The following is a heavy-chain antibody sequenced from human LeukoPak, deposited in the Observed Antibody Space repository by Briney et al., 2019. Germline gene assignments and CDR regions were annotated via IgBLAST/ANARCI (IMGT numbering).Heavy chain of an antibody. CDR3: ARDVVGGPKDEGWFDP. CDR1: GTSISTYY. CDR2: IYTSGST. D-gene: IGHD2-15*01. J-gene: IGHJ5*02. Sequence: SETLSLTCTVSGTSISTYYWSWIRQPAGKGPEWIGRIYTSGSTNYNPSLQSRVTISVDKPKNQVSLKLSSVTAADTAVYYCARDVVGGPKDEGWFDPWGQGTLVIVSS. V-gene: IGHV4-4*07.